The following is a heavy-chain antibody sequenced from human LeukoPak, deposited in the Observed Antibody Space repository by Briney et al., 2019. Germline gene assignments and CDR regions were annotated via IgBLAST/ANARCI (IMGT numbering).Heavy chain of an antibody. D-gene: IGHD3-22*01. CDR1: GGSISINSYY. V-gene: IGHV4-39*01. CDR2: IYHSGST. CDR3: ARGRYYYDSGGYQSPYYYMDV. Sequence: PSETLSLSCTVSGGSISINSYYWGWIRQPPGKGLEWIGSIYHSGSTYYNPSLRSRLTISVDTSKNQFSLKLSSVTAADTAVYYCARGRYYYDSGGYQSPYYYMDVRGKETTVTVSS. J-gene: IGHJ6*03.